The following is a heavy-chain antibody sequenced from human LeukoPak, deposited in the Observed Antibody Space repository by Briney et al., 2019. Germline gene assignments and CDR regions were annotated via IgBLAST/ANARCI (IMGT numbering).Heavy chain of an antibody. V-gene: IGHV5-51*01. CDR2: IYPADSDT. CDR3: ARQSAAAQYTNWFDP. D-gene: IGHD2-2*01. Sequence: GESLKISCKGSGYSFASFWIGWVRQMPGKGLEWIGVIYPADSDTRYSPSFQGQVTISADKSTSTAYLQWSTLKASDTAIYYCARQSAAAQYTNWFDPWGQGTLVTVSS. J-gene: IGHJ5*02. CDR1: GYSFASFW.